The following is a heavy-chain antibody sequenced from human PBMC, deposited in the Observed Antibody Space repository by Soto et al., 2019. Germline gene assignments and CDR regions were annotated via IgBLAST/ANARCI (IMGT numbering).Heavy chain of an antibody. CDR1: GGSVSSGSFY. Sequence: SETLSLTCTVSGGSVSSGSFYWSWIRRPPGKGLEWIGYFYDSGSTNYNPSLRSRVTMSVDTSKNQFSLKLGSVTAADTAVYYCAASAPPATNYYYAMDVWGQGTTVTVSS. CDR3: AASAPPATNYYYAMDV. J-gene: IGHJ6*02. CDR2: FYDSGST. D-gene: IGHD5-12*01. V-gene: IGHV4-61*01.